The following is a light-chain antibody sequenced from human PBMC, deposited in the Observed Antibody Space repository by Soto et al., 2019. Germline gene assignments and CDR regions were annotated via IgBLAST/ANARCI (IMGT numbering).Light chain of an antibody. CDR2: EGS. J-gene: IGLJ2*01. Sequence: QSALTQPASVSGSPGQSITISCNGTSSDVGSYNLVSWYQQHPGKAPKLMIYEGSKRPSGVSNRFSGSKSGNTASLTISGLQAEDEADYYCCSYAGRDVVFGGGTKLTVL. V-gene: IGLV2-23*01. CDR3: CSYAGRDVV. CDR1: SSDVGSYNL.